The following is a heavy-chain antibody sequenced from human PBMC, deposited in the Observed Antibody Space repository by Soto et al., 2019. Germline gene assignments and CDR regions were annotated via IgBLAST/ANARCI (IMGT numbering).Heavy chain of an antibody. CDR1: GYSFTSFW. CDR3: ARRSVSVNPVYGMDV. J-gene: IGHJ6*02. V-gene: IGHV5-10-1*01. D-gene: IGHD4-4*01. Sequence: GESLKLSCEGSGYSFTSFWINWVRQMPGKGLEWMGRIDPSDSYTSYSPSFQGHVTISTDKSINTAYLQWTSLRASDTAIYYCARRSVSVNPVYGMDVWGQGTTVTSP. CDR2: IDPSDSYT.